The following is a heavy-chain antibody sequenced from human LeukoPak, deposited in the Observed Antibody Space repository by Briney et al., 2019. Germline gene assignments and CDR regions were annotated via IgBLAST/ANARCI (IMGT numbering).Heavy chain of an antibody. J-gene: IGHJ4*02. CDR1: GFTFSNYS. D-gene: IGHD5-12*01. CDR2: ISTRSGTI. Sequence: GGSLRLSCAASGFTFSNYSMNWVRQAPGKGLEWVSYISTRSGTIYYTDSVKGRFTISRDNAKNSLYLQMNSLRDEDTAVYYCARDRGGYEFYDYWGQGILVTVSS. CDR3: ARDRGGYEFYDY. V-gene: IGHV3-48*02.